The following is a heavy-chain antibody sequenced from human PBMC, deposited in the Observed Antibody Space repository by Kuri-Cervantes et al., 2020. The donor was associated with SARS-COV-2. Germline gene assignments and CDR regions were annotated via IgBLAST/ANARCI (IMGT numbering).Heavy chain of an antibody. Sequence: GESLKISCATSGFTFSSYAMSWVRQAPGKGLEWVSCIKGGSGTTYYAASVKGRFTVSRDNAKNTSYLLMSSLRVEDTAMYYCARDLGVAPDFWGQGTQVTVSS. V-gene: IGHV3-23*01. CDR1: GFTFSSYA. CDR3: ARDLGVAPDF. CDR2: IKGGSGTT. D-gene: IGHD3-16*01. J-gene: IGHJ4*02.